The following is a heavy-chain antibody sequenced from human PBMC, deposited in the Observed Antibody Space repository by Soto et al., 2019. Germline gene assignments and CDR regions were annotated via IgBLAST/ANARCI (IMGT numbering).Heavy chain of an antibody. V-gene: IGHV1-46*01. CDR1: GYTFTSYY. CDR3: AREGRYYYDSSGYYSSYFDY. Sequence: VQLVQSGAEVKKPGASVKVSCKASGYTFTSYYMHWVRQAPGQGLEWMGIIDPSGGSTSYAQKFQGRVTMTRDTSTSTVYMELSSLRSEDTAVYYCAREGRYYYDSSGYYSSYFDYWGQGTLVTVSS. D-gene: IGHD3-22*01. J-gene: IGHJ4*02. CDR2: IDPSGGST.